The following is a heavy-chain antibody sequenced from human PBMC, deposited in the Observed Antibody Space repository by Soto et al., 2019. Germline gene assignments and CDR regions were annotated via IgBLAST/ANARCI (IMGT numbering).Heavy chain of an antibody. D-gene: IGHD4-17*01. J-gene: IGHJ4*02. Sequence: QITLKESGPTLVKPTQTLTLTCTFSGFSLSTSGVGVGWIRQPPGKALEWLALIYWDDDKRYSPSLKSRLTITKHTSKNQVVLTMTNMDPVDTATYYCARSYGTLDYWGQGTLVTVSS. CDR3: ARSYGTLDY. CDR1: GFSLSTSGVG. CDR2: IYWDDDK. V-gene: IGHV2-5*02.